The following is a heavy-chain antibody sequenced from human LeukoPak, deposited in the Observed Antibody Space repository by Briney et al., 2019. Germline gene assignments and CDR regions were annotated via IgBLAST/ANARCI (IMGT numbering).Heavy chain of an antibody. D-gene: IGHD3-22*01. J-gene: IGHJ3*02. V-gene: IGHV3-23*01. Sequence: GGSLRLSCAASGFIFSSYAMTWVRQAPGKGLEWVSLISGSGGSTYYADSVKGRFTISRDNSKNTLYLQMNSLRAEDTAVYYCAKDYYDSSGYPDDAFDIWGQGTMVTVSS. CDR1: GFIFSSYA. CDR2: ISGSGGST. CDR3: AKDYYDSSGYPDDAFDI.